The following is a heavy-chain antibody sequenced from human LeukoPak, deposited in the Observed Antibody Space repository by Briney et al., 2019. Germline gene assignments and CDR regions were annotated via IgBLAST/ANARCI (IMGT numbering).Heavy chain of an antibody. CDR3: ARSRDILTGPFDY. CDR1: GFTFSSYG. D-gene: IGHD3-9*01. J-gene: IGHJ4*02. CDR2: IYSGGST. V-gene: IGHV3-53*01. Sequence: GGSLRLSCAASGFTFSSYGMHWVRQAPGKGLEWVSVIYSGGSTYYADSVKGRFTVSRDNSKNTLYLQMNSLRAEDTAVYYCARSRDILTGPFDYWGQGTLVTVSS.